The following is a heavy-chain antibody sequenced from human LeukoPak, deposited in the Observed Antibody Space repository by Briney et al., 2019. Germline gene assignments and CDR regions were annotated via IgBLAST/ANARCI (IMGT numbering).Heavy chain of an antibody. CDR1: RFTFDDYS. V-gene: IGHV3-43*02. Sequence: GESLRLSCAASRFTFDDYSMHWVRQAPGKGLEWVSLISGDGGSTYYADSVKGRFTISRDNSKNSLYLQMNSLRTEDTALYYCAKADSSGNYGMDVWGQGTTVTVSS. CDR2: ISGDGGST. D-gene: IGHD3-10*01. J-gene: IGHJ6*02. CDR3: AKADSSGNYGMDV.